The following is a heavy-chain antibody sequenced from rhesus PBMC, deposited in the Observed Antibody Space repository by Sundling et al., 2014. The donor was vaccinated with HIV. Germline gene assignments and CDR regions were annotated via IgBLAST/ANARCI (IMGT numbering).Heavy chain of an antibody. Sequence: EVHLVESGGGLAKPGGSLRLSCAASGFTFSDYYMDWVRQAPGKGLEWVSRISHGGGNTWYADSVKGRFTISRENVKNTLYLQMNSLRAEDTAVYYCAKDVQWYSGMYNVRFDYWGQGVPVTVSS. CDR3: AKDVQWYSGMYNVRFDY. D-gene: IGHD1-44*02. CDR2: ISHGGGNT. V-gene: IGHV3-178*02. J-gene: IGHJ4*01. CDR1: GFTFSDYY.